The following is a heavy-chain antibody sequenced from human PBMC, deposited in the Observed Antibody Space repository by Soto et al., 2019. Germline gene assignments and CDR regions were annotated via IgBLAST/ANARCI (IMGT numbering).Heavy chain of an antibody. J-gene: IGHJ4*02. CDR3: ARESRYCSGGSCYFRPGIDY. D-gene: IGHD2-15*01. Sequence: QVQLVQSGAEVKKPGSSVKVSCKASGGTFSSYAISWVRQAPGQGLEWMGGIIPIFGTANYEQKFQGRVTITADESPRTAYRELSSLRSEDTAVYYCARESRYCSGGSCYFRPGIDYWGKGTLVTVSS. CDR2: IIPIFGTA. CDR1: GGTFSSYA. V-gene: IGHV1-69*12.